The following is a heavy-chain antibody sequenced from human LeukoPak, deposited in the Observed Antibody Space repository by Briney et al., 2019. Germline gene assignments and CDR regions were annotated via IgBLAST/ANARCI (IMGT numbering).Heavy chain of an antibody. Sequence: SVKVSCNASGDIFNSYSVSWVRQAPGQGLEWMGGIIPIFGSTNYAQKFQGRVTITTDQSTWTAYMELNSLSSDDTAVYYCARVGRSRGSLPNSYYYMDVWGKGNTVTVSS. V-gene: IGHV1-69*05. D-gene: IGHD1-26*01. CDR2: IIPIFGST. J-gene: IGHJ6*03. CDR1: GDIFNSYS. CDR3: ARVGRSRGSLPNSYYYMDV.